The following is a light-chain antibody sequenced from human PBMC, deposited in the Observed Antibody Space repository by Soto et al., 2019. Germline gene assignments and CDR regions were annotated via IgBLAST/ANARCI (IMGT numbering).Light chain of an antibody. J-gene: IGKJ4*01. Sequence: EIVLTQSPATLSLSPGEGAALSCRASQSVSRFLAWYQQKPGQAPRLLIYGASNRATGIPTRFNGSGSGTDFTLTISSLEAEDFALYYCHQRSTWPLTFGGGTKV. V-gene: IGKV3-11*01. CDR1: QSVSRF. CDR2: GAS. CDR3: HQRSTWPLT.